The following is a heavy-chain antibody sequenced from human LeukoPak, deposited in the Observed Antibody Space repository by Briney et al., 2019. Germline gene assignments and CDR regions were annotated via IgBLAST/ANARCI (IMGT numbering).Heavy chain of an antibody. CDR2: INSDATRT. CDR1: GFTFSTYW. D-gene: IGHD3-9*01. V-gene: IGHV3-74*01. J-gene: IGHJ3*02. CDR3: ARGPGYYDAFDI. Sequence: PGGSLRLSCAASGFTFSTYWMHWVRKAPGKGLVWVSRINSDATRTNYADSVKGRFTISRDNAKNTLYLQMNSLTAEDTAVYYCARGPGYYDAFDIWGQGTMVTVSS.